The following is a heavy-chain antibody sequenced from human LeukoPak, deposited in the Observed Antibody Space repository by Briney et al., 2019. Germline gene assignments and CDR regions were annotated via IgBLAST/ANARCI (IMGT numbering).Heavy chain of an antibody. D-gene: IGHD2-8*01. CDR1: GGSFSGYH. J-gene: IGHJ4*02. CDR3: ARVNLLGYCTNGVCPGGGLPFDY. CDR2: INHREGT. V-gene: IGHV4-34*01. Sequence: SETLSLTCAVYGGSFSGYHWSWIRQPPGKGLEWIGEINHREGTNYNPSLKSRVTMSIDTSKNQFSLNLTSVTAADTAVYYCARVNLLGYCTNGVCPGGGLPFDYWGQGTLVTVSS.